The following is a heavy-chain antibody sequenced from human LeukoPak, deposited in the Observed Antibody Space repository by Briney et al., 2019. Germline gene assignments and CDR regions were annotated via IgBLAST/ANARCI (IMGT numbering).Heavy chain of an antibody. CDR3: ARWSGECGDLQFDY. CDR1: GFIFSDFW. CDR2: IKQDGSEI. J-gene: IGHJ4*02. Sequence: GGPLRLSCAASGFIFSDFWMSWVRQAPGKGLEWVANIKQDGSEIHYVDSVKGRFTISRDNAKNSLYLHMNSLRAEDTAVYYCARWSGECGDLQFDYWGQGTLVTVSS. D-gene: IGHD3-10*01. V-gene: IGHV3-7*01.